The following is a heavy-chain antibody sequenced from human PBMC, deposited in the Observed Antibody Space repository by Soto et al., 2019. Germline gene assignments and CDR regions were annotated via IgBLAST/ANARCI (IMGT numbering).Heavy chain of an antibody. V-gene: IGHV1-69*13. CDR1: GGTFSSYA. D-gene: IGHD3-22*01. CDR2: IIPIFGTA. Sequence: SVKVSCKASGGTFSSYAISWVRQAPGQGLEWMGGIIPIFGTANYAQKFQGRVTITADESTSTAYMELSSLRSEDTAVYYCARHYYDSSGYYSGGAFDIWGQGTMVTV. CDR3: ARHYYDSSGYYSGGAFDI. J-gene: IGHJ3*02.